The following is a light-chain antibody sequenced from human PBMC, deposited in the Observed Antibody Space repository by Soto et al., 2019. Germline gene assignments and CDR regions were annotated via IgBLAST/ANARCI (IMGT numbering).Light chain of an antibody. J-gene: IGLJ3*02. CDR2: SNN. CDR3: AAWDDSLKGVV. Sequence: QSVLTQPPSASGTPGQRGTISCSGSSSNIGSNNVNWYQQLPGMAPKLLIYSNNQRPSGVPDRFSGSKSGTSASLAISGLQSEDEADYYCAAWDDSLKGVVFGGGTKVTVL. V-gene: IGLV1-44*01. CDR1: SSNIGSNN.